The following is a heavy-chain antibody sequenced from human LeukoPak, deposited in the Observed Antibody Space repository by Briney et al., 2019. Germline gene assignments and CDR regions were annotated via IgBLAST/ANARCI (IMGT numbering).Heavy chain of an antibody. J-gene: IGHJ4*02. CDR3: ARDFWSGYSISFDY. CDR2: IYHSGST. D-gene: IGHD3-3*01. V-gene: IGHV4-38-2*02. CDR1: GYSISSGYY. Sequence: SETLSLTCAVSGYSISSGYYWGWIRQPPGKGLEWIGSIYHSGSTYYNPSLKSRVTMSVDTSKNQFSLKLSSVTAADTAVYYCARDFWSGYSISFDYWGQGTLVTVSS.